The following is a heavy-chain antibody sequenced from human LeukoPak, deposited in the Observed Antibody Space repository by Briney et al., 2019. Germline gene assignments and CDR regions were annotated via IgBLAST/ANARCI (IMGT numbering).Heavy chain of an antibody. D-gene: IGHD6-13*01. CDR2: INPNSGGT. V-gene: IGHV1-2*02. Sequence: ASVELSCKASGYTFTGYYMHWVRQAPGQGLEWMAWINPNSGGTNYAQKFQGRVTMTRDTSISTAYMELSRLRSDDTAVYYCARGGAAAGYVGFDYWGQGTLATVSS. CDR1: GYTFTGYY. CDR3: ARGGAAAGYVGFDY. J-gene: IGHJ4*02.